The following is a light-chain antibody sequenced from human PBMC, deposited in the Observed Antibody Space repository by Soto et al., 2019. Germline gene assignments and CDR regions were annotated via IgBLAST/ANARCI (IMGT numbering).Light chain of an antibody. Sequence: DIQMTQSPSTLSASVGDRVTITCRASQSISTWLAWYQQKPGKAPKLLIYKTFTLESGVPSRFSGSGSGTEFTLTISSLQPDDFATYYCQQYKSLCAFGQGTKVEIK. CDR1: QSISTW. J-gene: IGKJ1*01. CDR2: KTF. V-gene: IGKV1-5*03. CDR3: QQYKSLCA.